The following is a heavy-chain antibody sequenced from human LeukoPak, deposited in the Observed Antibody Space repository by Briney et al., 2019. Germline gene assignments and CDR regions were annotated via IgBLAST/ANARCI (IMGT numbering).Heavy chain of an antibody. D-gene: IGHD2-8*01. CDR3: WRENGAFSPFGY. Sequence: SGTLSLTCGVSGGSITTTNWWSWVRQFPGQGLKWIVEVSLEGISNYNTSLTNGVTTSLNRARTLLTLNLNALTAANPTYYYGWRENGAFSPFGYWGKGILGTV. J-gene: IGHJ4*02. CDR1: GGSITTTNW. V-gene: IGHV4-4*02. CDR2: VSLEGIS.